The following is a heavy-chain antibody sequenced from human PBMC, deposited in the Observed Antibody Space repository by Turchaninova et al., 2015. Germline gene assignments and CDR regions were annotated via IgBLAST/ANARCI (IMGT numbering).Heavy chain of an antibody. CDR1: GFTFSSYS. D-gene: IGHD4-23*01. V-gene: IGHV3-30-3*01. CDR3: AREGTADLGGNSGFDY. J-gene: IGHJ4*02. CDR2: ISYDGNNN. Sequence: QVQLVESGGGGVQPGWSLRLSCAASGFTFSSYSFHWVRQAPGKGLGGGAVISYDGNNNYYAYSVKSRFNISRDKSKNTVFLQMNSLCAEDTALYYCAREGTADLGGNSGFDYWGQGTLVTVSS.